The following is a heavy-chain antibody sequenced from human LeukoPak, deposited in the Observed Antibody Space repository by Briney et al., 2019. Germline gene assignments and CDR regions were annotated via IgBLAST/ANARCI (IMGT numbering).Heavy chain of an antibody. CDR3: AREGRAQWLAQTYYYYYMDV. D-gene: IGHD6-19*01. CDR2: ISAYNGNT. CDR1: GYTFTSYG. Sequence: ASVKVSCKASGYTFTSYGINWVRQAPGQGLEWMGWISAYNGNTNYAQKLQGRVTMTTDTSTSTAYMELRSLRSGDTAVYYCAREGRAQWLAQTYYYYYMDVWGKGTTVTVSS. J-gene: IGHJ6*03. V-gene: IGHV1-18*01.